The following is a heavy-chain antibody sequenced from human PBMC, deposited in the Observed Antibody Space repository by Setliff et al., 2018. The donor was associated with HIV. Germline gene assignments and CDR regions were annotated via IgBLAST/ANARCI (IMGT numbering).Heavy chain of an antibody. CDR1: GGSFSDYY. D-gene: IGHD1-26*01. Sequence: PSEPLSLTCAVHGGSFSDYYWTWIRQPPGKGLEWIGEIKHSGSTNYNPSLKSRVTISVDTAKNQFSLNLTSVNAADTAVYYCARGGFKWSGSYADYWGQGTLVTVSS. J-gene: IGHJ4*02. CDR2: IKHSGST. CDR3: ARGGFKWSGSYADY. V-gene: IGHV4-34*01.